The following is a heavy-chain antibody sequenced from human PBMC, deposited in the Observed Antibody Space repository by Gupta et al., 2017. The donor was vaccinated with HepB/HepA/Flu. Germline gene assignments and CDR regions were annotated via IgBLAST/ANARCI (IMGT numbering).Heavy chain of an antibody. CDR1: GFSFSSSW. D-gene: IGHD2-21*01. V-gene: IGHV3-74*01. Sequence: DVQLVESGRGFVPPGGSLRLSCADSGFSFSSSWMNWVRQAPGKGLVWVSRVNNDGGRTTYADSVKGRFTISRDNAKNTLFFEMNSLRAEDTSVYYCVRGAGYYFDFWGQGALVTVSS. CDR3: VRGAGYYFDF. CDR2: VNNDGGRT. J-gene: IGHJ4*02.